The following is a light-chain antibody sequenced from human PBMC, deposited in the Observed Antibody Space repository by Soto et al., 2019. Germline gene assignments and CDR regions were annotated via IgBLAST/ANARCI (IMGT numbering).Light chain of an antibody. J-gene: IGKJ2*01. CDR1: QSVRSW. Sequence: DIQMTQSPSTLPASVGDRVTITCRASQSVRSWLAWYQQKPGKAPSLLIYDGSSLQSGVPSRFSGSGSGTGFTLTISSLQHDDFASYYCQQYDTYPYTFGQGTKVDIK. CDR2: DGS. CDR3: QQYDTYPYT. V-gene: IGKV1-5*01.